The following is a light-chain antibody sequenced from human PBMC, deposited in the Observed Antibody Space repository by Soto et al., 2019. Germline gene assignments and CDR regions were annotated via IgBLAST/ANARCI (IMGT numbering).Light chain of an antibody. V-gene: IGLV2-14*01. CDR3: SSYLSSSTL. CDR1: SSDVGGYNS. J-gene: IGLJ2*01. Sequence: QSALTQPASVSGSPGQSITISCTGTSSDVGGYNSVSWYQHHPDKAPRLMIYEVSLRPSTVSSRFSGSKSGNTASLTISGLQAEDEADYYCSSYLSSSTLFGGGTKLTVL. CDR2: EVS.